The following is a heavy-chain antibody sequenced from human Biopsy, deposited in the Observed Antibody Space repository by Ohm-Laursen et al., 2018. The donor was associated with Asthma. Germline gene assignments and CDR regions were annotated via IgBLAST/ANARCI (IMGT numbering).Heavy chain of an antibody. CDR2: IYYSGTT. J-gene: IGHJ6*02. D-gene: IGHD6-13*01. CDR1: SGSGGYMRSGNYY. V-gene: IGHV4-39*01. Sequence: SETLSLTCSLSSGSGGYMRSGNYYWGWIRQPPGKGLEWIGSIYYSGTTYYNPSLESRVTVSADTSKNEFSRKITSVTAADTAVYYCVRGSSSWHHGPFHYYYGLDVWGQGTTATVSS. CDR3: VRGSSSWHHGPFHYYYGLDV.